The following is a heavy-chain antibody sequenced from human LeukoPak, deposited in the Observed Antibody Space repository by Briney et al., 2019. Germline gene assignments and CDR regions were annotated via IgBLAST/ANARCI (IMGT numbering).Heavy chain of an antibody. D-gene: IGHD2-2*03. CDR1: GYSFTSYW. J-gene: IGHJ4*02. CDR2: IYPGDSDT. V-gene: IGHV5-51*01. CDR3: ARLVGYCSSTSCYLDY. Sequence: GESLKISCKGSGYSFTSYWIGWVRQMPGKGLEWMGIIYPGDSDTRYSPSFQGQVTISADKSISTAYLQWSSLKASDTAMYYCARLVGYCSSTSCYLDYWGQGTLVTVSS.